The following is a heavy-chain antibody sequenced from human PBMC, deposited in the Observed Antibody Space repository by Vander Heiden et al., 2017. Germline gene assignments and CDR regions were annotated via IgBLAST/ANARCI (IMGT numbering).Heavy chain of an antibody. CDR3: ARGWARYFDS. CDR2: TYYRSKWGN. J-gene: IGHJ4*02. CDR1: GDSVSSSSGT. D-gene: IGHD6-13*01. Sequence: QLPLQQSGPGLVKPSQTLSLTCAISGDSVSSSSGTWKWSRQSPSRGLEWLWRTYYRSKWGNDYAASVKSRITINPDTSKNHFSLQLNSVTPEDTAVYYCARGWARYFDSWGQGTLVTVSS. V-gene: IGHV6-1*01.